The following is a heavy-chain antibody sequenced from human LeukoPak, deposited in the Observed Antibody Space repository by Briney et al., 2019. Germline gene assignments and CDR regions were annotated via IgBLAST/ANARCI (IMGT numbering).Heavy chain of an antibody. Sequence: PLASVKVSCKASGYTFTSYAMHWVRQAPGQRLEWMGWINAGNGNTKYSQEFQGRVTITRDTSASTAYMELSRLRSDDTAVYYCAFEYSSSVNWFDPWGQGTLVTVSS. CDR1: GYTFTSYA. J-gene: IGHJ5*02. CDR2: INAGNGNT. CDR3: AFEYSSSVNWFDP. V-gene: IGHV1-3*01. D-gene: IGHD6-6*01.